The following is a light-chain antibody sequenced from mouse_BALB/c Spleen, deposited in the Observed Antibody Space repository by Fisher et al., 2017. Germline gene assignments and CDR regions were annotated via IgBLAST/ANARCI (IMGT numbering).Light chain of an antibody. J-gene: IGKJ2*01. CDR3: QQWSSYPLT. CDR2: LTS. Sequence: IVMTQTPALMSASPGEKVTMTCSASSSVSYMYWYQQKPRSSPKPWIYLTSNLASGVPVRFSGSGSGTSYSLTISSMEAEDAATYYCQQWSSYPLTFGGGTKLEIK. V-gene: IGKV4-68*01. CDR1: SSVSY.